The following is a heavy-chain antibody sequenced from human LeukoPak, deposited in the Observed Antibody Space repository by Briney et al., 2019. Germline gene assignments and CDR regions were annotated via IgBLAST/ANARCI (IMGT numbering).Heavy chain of an antibody. CDR1: GFTFSSYS. CDR3: ARDGGAAAGSADY. J-gene: IGHJ4*02. D-gene: IGHD6-13*01. V-gene: IGHV3-21*01. Sequence: GGSLRLSCAASGFTFSSYSMNWVRQAPGKGLEWVSSISSSSSSYIYYADSVKGRFTISRDNAKNSLYLQMNSLRAEDTAVYYCARDGGAAAGSADYWGQGTLVTVSS. CDR2: ISSSSSSYI.